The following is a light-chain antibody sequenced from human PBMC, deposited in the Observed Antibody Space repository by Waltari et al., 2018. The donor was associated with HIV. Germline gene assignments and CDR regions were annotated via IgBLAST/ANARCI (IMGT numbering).Light chain of an antibody. J-gene: IGLJ3*02. Sequence: QSALTQPRSVSGSPGQSVTISCSGPTSDVGGSTYVSWYQQHPGKAPKLMIYDVTERPSGVPDRFSGSKSGNSASLIISGLQAGDEAHYFCCSYAGNYAWVFGGGTKLTVL. CDR1: TSDVGGSTY. CDR2: DVT. V-gene: IGLV2-11*01. CDR3: CSYAGNYAWV.